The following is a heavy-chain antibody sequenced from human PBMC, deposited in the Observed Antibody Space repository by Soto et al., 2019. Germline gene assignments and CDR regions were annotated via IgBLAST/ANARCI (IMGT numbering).Heavy chain of an antibody. D-gene: IGHD3-9*01. CDR2: IFSNDKK. CDR1: GSSLTSTVMG. J-gene: IGHJ5*02. Sequence: AFVPTLVKPTEALTLTFAVSGSSLTSTVMGVSWIRQPPGKALERLADIFSNDKKSYRTSLESRLTISKDTSKSQVVLTMTNMDPVDTATYYCARIFHDILTGRGTSWFDPWGQGTLVTVSS. CDR3: ARIFHDILTGRGTSWFDP. V-gene: IGHV2-26*01.